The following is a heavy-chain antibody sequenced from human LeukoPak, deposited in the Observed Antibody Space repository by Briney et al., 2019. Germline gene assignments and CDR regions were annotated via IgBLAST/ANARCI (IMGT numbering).Heavy chain of an antibody. V-gene: IGHV4-4*07. J-gene: IGHJ4*02. CDR2: IYISGST. CDR1: GGSISSYY. Sequence: KPSETLSLTCTVSGGSISSYYWSWIRQPAGKGLEWIGRIYISGSTNYNPPLKSRVTMSVDTSKNQFSLKLSSVTAADTAAYYCARDRGAWNDDGFDYWGQGTLVTVSS. CDR3: ARDRGAWNDDGFDY. D-gene: IGHD1-1*01.